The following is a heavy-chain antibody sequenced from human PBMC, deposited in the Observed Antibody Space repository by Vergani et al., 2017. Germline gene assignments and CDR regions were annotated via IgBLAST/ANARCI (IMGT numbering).Heavy chain of an antibody. CDR1: GFSIDNGYY. J-gene: IGHJ4*02. Sequence: QVQLQESGPGLVKPSETLSLTCAVSGFSIDNGYYWDWIRQPPGKGLEWIGSIYRTGRTHFNPSLKSRVTLSVDTSNNHFSLRLNSLTAADTAVYYCARRSGIVYDIFSGTKYFFDFWGQGTLVTVSS. CDR3: ARRSGIVYDIFSGTKYFFDF. CDR2: IYRTGRT. D-gene: IGHD3-9*01. V-gene: IGHV4-38-2*01.